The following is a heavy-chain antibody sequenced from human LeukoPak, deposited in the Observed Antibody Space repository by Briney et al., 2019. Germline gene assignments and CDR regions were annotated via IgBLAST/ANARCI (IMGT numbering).Heavy chain of an antibody. J-gene: IGHJ4*02. V-gene: IGHV3-53*01. CDR2: IYSGGST. CDR3: ARAEFYGDYLSTYDY. CDR1: GFTVSSNY. Sequence: GGSLRLSCAASGFTVSSNYMSWVRQAPGKGLEWVSAIYSGGSTYYADSVKGRFTISRDNSKNTLYLQMNSLRAEDTAVYYCARAEFYGDYLSTYDYWGQGTLVTVSS. D-gene: IGHD4-17*01.